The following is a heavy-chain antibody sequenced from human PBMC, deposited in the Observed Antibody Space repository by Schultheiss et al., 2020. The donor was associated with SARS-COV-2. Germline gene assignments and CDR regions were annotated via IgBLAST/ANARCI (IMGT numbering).Heavy chain of an antibody. Sequence: SGPTLVKPTQTLTLTCTFSGFSLSTSGVGVGWIRQPPGKALEWLALIYWDDDKRYSPSLKSRLTITKDTSKNQVVLTVTNMDPVDTATYYCAHRRWGDQEDSFDYWGQGTLVTVSS. CDR1: GFSLSTSGVG. J-gene: IGHJ4*02. CDR3: AHRRWGDQEDSFDY. V-gene: IGHV2-5*02. D-gene: IGHD3-16*01. CDR2: IYWDDDK.